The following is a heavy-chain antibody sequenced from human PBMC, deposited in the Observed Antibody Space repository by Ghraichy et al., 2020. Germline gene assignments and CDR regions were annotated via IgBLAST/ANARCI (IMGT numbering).Heavy chain of an antibody. CDR1: GFTFSSYS. CDR3: ARDDGYHYGFDY. V-gene: IGHV3-21*01. Sequence: GSLRLSCAASGFTFSSYSMTWVRQAPGKGLEWVSPIIRSSGYTFYADSVKGRFTISRDNAKSSLYLQMNSLRAEDTAVYYCARDDGYHYGFDYWGRGTLVTVSS. D-gene: IGHD4-17*01. J-gene: IGHJ4*02. CDR2: IIRSSGYT.